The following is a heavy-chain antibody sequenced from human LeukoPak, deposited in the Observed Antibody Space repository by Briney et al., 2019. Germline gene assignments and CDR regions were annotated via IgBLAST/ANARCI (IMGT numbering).Heavy chain of an antibody. CDR3: ATLGSYYDTSGRPLLPD. Sequence: ASVKVSCKFFGYSVNELSMHWVRQAPGLGLEWMGGFNREDDAPVYAQQFQGRVTMTEDTSTDTAYMELSSLRSEDTALYYCATLGSYYDTSGRPLLPDWGQGTLATVSS. CDR1: GYSVNELS. J-gene: IGHJ4*02. V-gene: IGHV1-24*01. D-gene: IGHD3-22*01. CDR2: FNREDDAP.